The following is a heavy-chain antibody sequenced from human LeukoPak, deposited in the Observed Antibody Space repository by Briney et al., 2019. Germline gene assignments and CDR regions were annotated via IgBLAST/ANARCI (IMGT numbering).Heavy chain of an antibody. CDR2: ISAYNGNT. CDR1: GYTFTSYG. D-gene: IGHD2-2*01. J-gene: IGHJ6*02. V-gene: IGHV1-18*01. Sequence: ASVKVSCKASGYTFTSYGISWVRQAPGQGLEWMGWISAYNGNTNYAQKLQGRVTMTTDTSTSTAYMELRSLRSDDTAVYYCAREDIVVVPAASTYYYGVDVWGQGTTVTVSS. CDR3: AREDIVVVPAASTYYYGVDV.